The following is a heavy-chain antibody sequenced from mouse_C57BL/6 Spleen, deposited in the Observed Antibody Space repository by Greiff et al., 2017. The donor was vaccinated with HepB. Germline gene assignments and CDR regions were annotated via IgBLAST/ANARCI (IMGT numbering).Heavy chain of an antibody. CDR2: ISSGSSTI. CDR1: GFTFSDYG. CDR3: ARTELGRSWYFDV. V-gene: IGHV5-17*01. D-gene: IGHD4-1*01. J-gene: IGHJ1*03. Sequence: EVKLEESGGGLVKPGGSLKLSCAASGFTFSDYGMHWVRQAPEKGLEWVAYISSGSSTIYYADTVMGRFTIFRDNAKNTLFLQMTSLRSEDTAMYYCARTELGRSWYFDVWGTGTTVTVSS.